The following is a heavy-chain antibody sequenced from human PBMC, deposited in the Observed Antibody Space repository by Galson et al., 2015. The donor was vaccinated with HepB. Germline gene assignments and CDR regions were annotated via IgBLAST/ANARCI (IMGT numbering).Heavy chain of an antibody. V-gene: IGHV1-69*13. J-gene: IGHJ5*02. D-gene: IGHD6-6*01. Sequence: SVKVSCKASGGTFSSYAISWVRQAPGQGLEWMGGIIPIFGTANYAQKFQGRVTITADESTSTAYMELSSLRSEDTAVYYCARARRAVLNWFDPWGQGTLVTVSS. CDR1: GGTFSSYA. CDR3: ARARRAVLNWFDP. CDR2: IIPIFGTA.